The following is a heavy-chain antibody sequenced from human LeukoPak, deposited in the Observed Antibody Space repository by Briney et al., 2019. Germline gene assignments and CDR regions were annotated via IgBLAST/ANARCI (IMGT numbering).Heavy chain of an antibody. D-gene: IGHD2-21*02. J-gene: IGHJ4*02. CDR3: AKDRCGGDCYSDFDY. CDR2: ISGSADST. CDR1: GFTFSNYA. V-gene: IGHV3-23*01. Sequence: GGSLRLSCAASGFTFSNYAMSWVRQAPGKGLECVSAISGSADSTYFADSVKGRSTISRDNSKNTLYLQMNSLRPEDTAVYYCAKDRCGGDCYSDFDYWGQGTLVTVSS.